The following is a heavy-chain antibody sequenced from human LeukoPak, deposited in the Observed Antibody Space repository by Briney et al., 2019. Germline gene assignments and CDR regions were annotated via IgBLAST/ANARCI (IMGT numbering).Heavy chain of an antibody. V-gene: IGHV1-46*01. CDR1: GYTFTSYY. CDR3: ARAYREQQLPYYYYYYMDV. J-gene: IGHJ6*03. D-gene: IGHD6-13*01. Sequence: ASVKVSCKASGYTFTSYYMHWVRQAPGQGLEWMGIINPSGGSTSYAQKFQGRVTMTRDMSTSTVYMELSSLRSEDTAVYYCARAYREQQLPYYYYYYMDVWGKGTTVTVSS. CDR2: INPSGGST.